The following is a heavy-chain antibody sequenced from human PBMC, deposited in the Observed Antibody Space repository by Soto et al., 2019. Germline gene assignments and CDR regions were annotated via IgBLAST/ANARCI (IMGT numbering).Heavy chain of an antibody. CDR1: GGSITSGGYS. CDR3: ARDYYGMDV. Sequence: QLQLQESGSGLVKPSQTLSLTCTVSGGSITSGGYSWTWIRQSPGKGLEWIGYTYQSGSAYYNPSPKSRVTISVDRSKNQFSLNLTSVTAADTAVYYCARDYYGMDVWGQGTTVPVSS. CDR2: TYQSGSA. J-gene: IGHJ6*02. V-gene: IGHV4-30-2*06.